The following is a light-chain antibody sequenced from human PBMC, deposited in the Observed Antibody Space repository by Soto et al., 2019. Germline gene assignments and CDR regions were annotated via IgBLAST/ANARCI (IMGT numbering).Light chain of an antibody. V-gene: IGKV3-15*01. J-gene: IGKJ5*01. Sequence: EIVMTQSPATLSVSPGERATLSCTASQSVSSNLAWYQQKPGQAPRLLIYGASTRDTGTPARFSGSGSGTELTLTISSLQSEDFAVYYCQQYNEWPITFGQGTLLEI. CDR1: QSVSSN. CDR2: GAS. CDR3: QQYNEWPIT.